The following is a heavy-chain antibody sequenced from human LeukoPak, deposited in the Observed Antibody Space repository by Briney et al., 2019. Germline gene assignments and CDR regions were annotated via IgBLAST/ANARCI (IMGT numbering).Heavy chain of an antibody. D-gene: IGHD4-11*01. J-gene: IGHJ5*02. Sequence: PSQTLSLTCTVSGGSISSGGYYWSWIRQPAGKGLEWIGRIYTSGSTNYNPSLKSRVTISVDTSKNQFSLKLSSVTAADTAVYYCARERIYSNEAFDPWGQGTLVTVSS. V-gene: IGHV4-61*02. CDR2: IYTSGST. CDR1: GGSISSGGYY. CDR3: ARERIYSNEAFDP.